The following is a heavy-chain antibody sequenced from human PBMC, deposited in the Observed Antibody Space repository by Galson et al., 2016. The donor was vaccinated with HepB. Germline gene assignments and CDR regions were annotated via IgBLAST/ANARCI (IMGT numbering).Heavy chain of an antibody. CDR2: ISGSGGDT. D-gene: IGHD2-15*01. CDR3: VKARLAVRGRDFQH. Sequence: SLRLSCAASGFSFSSYALSWVRHAPGKGLEWVSTISGSGGDTFYADSVKGRFTFSRDNSKNTLWLRMNSLRAEDTALYHYVKARLAVRGRDFQHWGQGTRVTVSS. CDR1: GFSFSSYA. J-gene: IGHJ1*01. V-gene: IGHV3-23*01.